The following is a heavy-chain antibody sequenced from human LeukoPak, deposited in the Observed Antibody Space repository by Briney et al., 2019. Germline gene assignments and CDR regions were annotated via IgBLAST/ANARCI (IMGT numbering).Heavy chain of an antibody. CDR2: IYYSGST. Sequence: SETLSLTCTVSGGSISSYYWSWIRQPPGKGLEWIGYIYYSGSTNYNPSLKSRVTISVDTSKNQFSLKLSSVTAADTAVYYCARGVPVAHYDFWSGYHDAFDIWGQGTMVTVSS. D-gene: IGHD3-3*01. CDR3: ARGVPVAHYDFWSGYHDAFDI. V-gene: IGHV4-59*01. CDR1: GGSISSYY. J-gene: IGHJ3*02.